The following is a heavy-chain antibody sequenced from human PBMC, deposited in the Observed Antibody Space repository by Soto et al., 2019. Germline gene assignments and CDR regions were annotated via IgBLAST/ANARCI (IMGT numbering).Heavy chain of an antibody. V-gene: IGHV4-4*02. CDR3: ARHIALATMRGFDY. D-gene: IGHD6-19*01. CDR2: IHHSGTT. J-gene: IGHJ4*01. CDR1: GGSISSNW. Sequence: QVQLQESGPGLVKPSGTLSLTCSVSGGSISSNWWSWVRQPPGNGLEWIGEIHHSGTTNYTRSLRRRVTISLHKSKNQLSLNLNSVTAAATAFYYCARHIALATMRGFDYWGPGTLVTVSS.